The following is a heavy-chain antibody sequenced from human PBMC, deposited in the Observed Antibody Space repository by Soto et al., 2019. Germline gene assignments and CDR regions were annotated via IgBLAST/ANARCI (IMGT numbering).Heavy chain of an antibody. J-gene: IGHJ4*02. CDR2: IYYSGST. CDR1: GGSVSSGSYY. D-gene: IGHD2-21*02. Sequence: PSETLSLTCTVSGGSVSSGSYYWSWIRQPPGKGLEWIGYIYYSGSTNYNPSLKSRVTISVDTSKNQFSLKLSSVTAADTAVYYCARALAYCGGDCYSFAPDYWGQGTLVTVSS. V-gene: IGHV4-61*01. CDR3: ARALAYCGGDCYSFAPDY.